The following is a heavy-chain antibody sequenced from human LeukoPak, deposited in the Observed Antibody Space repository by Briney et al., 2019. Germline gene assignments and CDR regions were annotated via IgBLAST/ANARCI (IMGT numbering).Heavy chain of an antibody. J-gene: IGHJ4*02. CDR2: IWYDGSNK. CDR3: ARTRSSWRLYYFDY. V-gene: IGHV3-33*01. D-gene: IGHD6-13*01. CDR1: GFTFSSYG. Sequence: PGGSLRLSCAASGFTFSSYGMHWVRQAPGKGLEWVAVIWYDGSNKYYADSVKGRFTISRDNSKNTLYLQMNSLRAEDTAVYYCARTRSSWRLYYFDYWGQGTLVTVSS.